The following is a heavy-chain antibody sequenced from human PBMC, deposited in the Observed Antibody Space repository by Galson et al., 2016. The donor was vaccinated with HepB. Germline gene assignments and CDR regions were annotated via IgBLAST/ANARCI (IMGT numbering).Heavy chain of an antibody. CDR1: GAPSSGYF. CDR2: INHSGIT. D-gene: IGHD3-10*01. V-gene: IGHV4-34*01. J-gene: IGHJ1*01. Sequence: SETLSLTCAVSGAPSSGYFWSWVRQPPGKGLEWIGEINHSGITTFNPSLKRRVTISVDTSKNQLSLKLTSVTAADSAVYFCASDGVLSGQRGGIDYFHQWGQGTLVTVSS. CDR3: ASDGVLSGQRGGIDYFHQ.